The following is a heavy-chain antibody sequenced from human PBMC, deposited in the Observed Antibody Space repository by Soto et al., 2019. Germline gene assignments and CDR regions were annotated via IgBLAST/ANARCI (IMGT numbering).Heavy chain of an antibody. Sequence: QITLKESGPTLVTPTQTLTLTCIFSGFSLSTSGVGVGWIRQPPGKSLEWLALIYWDDDKRYSPSLQSRLTLSKDTSKNPVVLTMSNMDTVDTATYYCAHGRAGTAARDDAFDVWGQGTMFVVSS. CDR1: GFSLSTSGVG. CDR2: IYWDDDK. J-gene: IGHJ3*01. CDR3: AHGRAGTAARDDAFDV. V-gene: IGHV2-5*02. D-gene: IGHD3-10*01.